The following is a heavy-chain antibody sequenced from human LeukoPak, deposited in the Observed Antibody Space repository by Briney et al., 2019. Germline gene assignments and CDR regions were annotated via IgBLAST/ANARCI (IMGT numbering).Heavy chain of an antibody. CDR3: AKNAGYSYGLYYFDY. V-gene: IGHV3-23*01. D-gene: IGHD5-18*01. J-gene: IGHJ4*02. CDR1: GFTFSSYA. Sequence: GGSLRLSCAASGFTFSSYALTWVRQAPGKGLEWVSSISGSYDNTYYADSLKGRFTISRDNSRNTVYLQMDSLRAEDSAVYYCAKNAGYSYGLYYFDYWGQGTLVTVSS. CDR2: ISGSYDNT.